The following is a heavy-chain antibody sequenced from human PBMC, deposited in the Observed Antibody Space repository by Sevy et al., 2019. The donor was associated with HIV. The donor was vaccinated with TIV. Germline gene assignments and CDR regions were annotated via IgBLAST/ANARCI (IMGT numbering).Heavy chain of an antibody. D-gene: IGHD3-22*01. CDR3: ARVWNSDYYDSSGPNWFDS. CDR1: GYTFTGYS. J-gene: IGHJ5*01. Sequence: ASVKVSCKASGYTFTGYSMHWVRQAPGQGLEWMGWMNPNSGGTNYAQKFEGRVTMTRDTSISTAYMELSRRRFDDTAVYYCARVWNSDYYDSSGPNWFDSWGQGTLVTVSS. V-gene: IGHV1-2*02. CDR2: MNPNSGGT.